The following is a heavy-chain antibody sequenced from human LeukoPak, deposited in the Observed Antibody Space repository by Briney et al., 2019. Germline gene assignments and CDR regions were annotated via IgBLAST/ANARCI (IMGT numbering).Heavy chain of an antibody. V-gene: IGHV4-61*02. CDR3: ARVLAYYDSSGYSTRDAFDI. CDR2: FSASGNS. J-gene: IGHJ3*02. D-gene: IGHD3-22*01. Sequence: SQTLSLTCTVSGDSISSDDYYWSWIRQPAGKGLEWIGRFSASGNSNYNPSLKSRVTISVDTSKNQFSLKLSSVTAADTAVYYCARVLAYYDSSGYSTRDAFDIWGQGTMVTVSS. CDR1: GDSISSDDYY.